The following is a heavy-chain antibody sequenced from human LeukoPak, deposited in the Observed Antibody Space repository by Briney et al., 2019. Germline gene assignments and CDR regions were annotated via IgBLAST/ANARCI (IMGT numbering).Heavy chain of an antibody. CDR1: GGTFSSYA. V-gene: IGHV1-69*13. CDR2: IIPIFGTA. CDR3: ARGPSIAATHFDY. D-gene: IGHD6-6*01. J-gene: IGHJ4*02. Sequence: SVNVSCKASGGTFSSYAISWVRQAPGQGLEWMGGIIPIFGTANYAQKFQGRVTITADESTSTAYMELSSLRSEDTAVYYCARGPSIAATHFDYWGQGTLVTVSS.